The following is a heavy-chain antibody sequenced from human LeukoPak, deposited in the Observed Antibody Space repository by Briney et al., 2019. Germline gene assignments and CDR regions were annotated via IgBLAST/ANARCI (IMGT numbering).Heavy chain of an antibody. Sequence: PPETLSLTCTVSGGSISSYYWSWIRQPPGKGLEWIGYIYYSGSTYYNPSLKSRVTISVDTSKNQFSLKLSSVTAADTAVYYCARVSAGTTFHYGMDVWGQGTTVTVSS. J-gene: IGHJ6*02. CDR3: ARVSAGTTFHYGMDV. CDR1: GGSISSYY. V-gene: IGHV4-59*12. CDR2: IYYSGST. D-gene: IGHD1-7*01.